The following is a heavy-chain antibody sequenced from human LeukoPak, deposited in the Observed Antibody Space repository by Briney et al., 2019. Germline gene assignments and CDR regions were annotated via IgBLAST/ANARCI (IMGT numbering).Heavy chain of an antibody. CDR3: AKTTMVRGTYYMNV. CDR1: GGSISSYY. D-gene: IGHD3-10*01. CDR2: IYYSGYT. J-gene: IGHJ6*03. Sequence: SETLSLTCTVSGGSISSYYWSWIRQPPGKGLEWIGYIYYSGYTNYNPSLKSRVTISVDTSKNQFSLKLSSVTAADTAVYYCAKTTMVRGTYYMNVWGKGTTVTISS. V-gene: IGHV4-59*01.